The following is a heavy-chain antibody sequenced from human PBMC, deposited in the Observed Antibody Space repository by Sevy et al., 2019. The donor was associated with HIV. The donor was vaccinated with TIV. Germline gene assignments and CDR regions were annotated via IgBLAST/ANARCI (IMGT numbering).Heavy chain of an antibody. CDR3: ATSRSGDFDSSGYYIY. J-gene: IGHJ4*02. D-gene: IGHD3-22*01. CDR1: GYSFTSHW. Sequence: GESLKISCEGSGYSFTSHWIGWVRHMPGKGLEWMGIIYPDDSETRYSPSFQGQVTFSADKSISTAYLQWGSLKASDTAMYYCATSRSGDFDSSGYYIYWGQGTMVTVSS. V-gene: IGHV5-51*01. CDR2: IYPDDSET.